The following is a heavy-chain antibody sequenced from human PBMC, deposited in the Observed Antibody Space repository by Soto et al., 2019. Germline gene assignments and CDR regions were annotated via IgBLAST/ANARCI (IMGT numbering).Heavy chain of an antibody. D-gene: IGHD1-26*01. Sequence: PSETRSLTCTVPGGSISSHYWSWVRQAPGKGLEWIGHIYYRGSTNYNPSLRSRSTISVDASKSQFSLKLNSVTTADTAVYYCARDGREASGMDVWGQGTKVTVSS. CDR3: ARDGREASGMDV. CDR2: IYYRGST. J-gene: IGHJ6*02. V-gene: IGHV4-59*11. CDR1: GGSISSHY.